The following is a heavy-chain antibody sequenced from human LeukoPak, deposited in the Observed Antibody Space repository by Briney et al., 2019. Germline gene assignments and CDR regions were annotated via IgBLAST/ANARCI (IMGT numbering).Heavy chain of an antibody. J-gene: IGHJ4*02. CDR2: INPNSGGT. CDR3: ARGGIYSGYDFPDY. D-gene: IGHD5-12*01. CDR1: GYTFTGYY. Sequence: ASVKVSCKASGYTFTGYYMHWVRLAPGQGLEWMGWINPNSGGTNYAQKFQGWVTMTRDTSISTAYMELSRLRSDDTAVYYCARGGIYSGYDFPDYWGQGTLVTVSS. V-gene: IGHV1-2*04.